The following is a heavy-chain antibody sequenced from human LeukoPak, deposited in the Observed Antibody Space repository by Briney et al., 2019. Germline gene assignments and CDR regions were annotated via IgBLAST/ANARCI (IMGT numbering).Heavy chain of an antibody. CDR1: GGSISSYY. CDR3: ARNRVTGTIDWFDP. Sequence: PSETLSLTCTVSGGSISSYYWSWIRQPPGRGLEWIGYIYYSGSTNYNPSLKSRVTISVDTSKNQFSLKLSSVTAADTAVYYCARNRVTGTIDWFDPWGQGTLVTASS. J-gene: IGHJ5*02. CDR2: IYYSGST. V-gene: IGHV4-59*01. D-gene: IGHD1-20*01.